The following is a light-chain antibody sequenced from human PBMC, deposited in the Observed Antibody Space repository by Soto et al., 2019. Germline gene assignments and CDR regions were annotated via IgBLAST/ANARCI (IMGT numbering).Light chain of an antibody. Sequence: QSALTQPPSVSGAPGQRVTLSCTANSSNLGAGYDVHWYHQLPGAAPKLVILGNRNRPSGVPERFSGSKSGTSASLAITGVQAEDEADYYCQAYDYSLTASVFGGGTKLTVL. J-gene: IGLJ3*02. V-gene: IGLV1-40*01. CDR1: SSNLGAGYD. CDR3: QAYDYSLTASV. CDR2: GNR.